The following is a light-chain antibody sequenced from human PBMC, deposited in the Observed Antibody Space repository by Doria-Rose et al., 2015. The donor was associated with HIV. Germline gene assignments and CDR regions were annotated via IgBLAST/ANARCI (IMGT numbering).Light chain of an antibody. V-gene: IGKV3-15*01. J-gene: IGKJ5*01. CDR2: GAS. CDR1: QSVSTD. Sequence: TQSPETPSVSPGESATLSCRASQSVSTDLAWYQHKPGQAPRLLIWGASTRATGIPARFSGSGSVTEFTLTISSLQSEDFAIYFCHQYNNWPTFGQGTRLDIK. CDR3: HQYNNWPT.